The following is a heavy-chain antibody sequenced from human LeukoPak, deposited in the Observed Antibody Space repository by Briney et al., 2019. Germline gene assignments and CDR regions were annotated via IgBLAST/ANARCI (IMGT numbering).Heavy chain of an antibody. D-gene: IGHD4-17*01. V-gene: IGHV3-11*04. J-gene: IGHJ4*02. CDR1: GFTFSDYY. CDR3: ARDELPTVT. Sequence: GSPRLSSAPSGFTFSDYYMSSSRQAPRKRLGWVSYIRGTGNTIYYADSVKGRFTISRDNAKNSLYLQMNSLRAEDTAVYYCARDELPTVTGGQGTLVTVSS. CDR2: IRGTGNTI.